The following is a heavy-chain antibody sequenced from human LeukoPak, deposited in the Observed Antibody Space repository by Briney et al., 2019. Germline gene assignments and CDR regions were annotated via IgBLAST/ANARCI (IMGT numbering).Heavy chain of an antibody. J-gene: IGHJ4*02. CDR3: AKEGLLCGGDCYAIYYFDY. V-gene: IGHV3-23*01. Sequence: GGSLRLSCAASGFTFSSYAMSWVRQAPGKGLEWVSVISGSGGSTYYADSVKGRFTISRDNSKNTLYLQMNSLRVEDTAVYYCAKEGLLCGGDCYAIYYFDYWGQGTLVTVSS. CDR1: GFTFSSYA. CDR2: ISGSGGST. D-gene: IGHD2-21*02.